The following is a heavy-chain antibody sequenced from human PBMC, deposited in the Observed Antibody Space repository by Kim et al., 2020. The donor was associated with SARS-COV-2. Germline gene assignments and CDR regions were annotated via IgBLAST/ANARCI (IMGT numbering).Heavy chain of an antibody. CDR3: ARDWGPGRFDY. D-gene: IGHD3-16*01. J-gene: IGHJ4*02. Sequence: DYAVSVKSRITINPDTSKNQFSLQLNSVTPEDTAVYYCARDWGPGRFDYWGQGTLVTVSS. V-gene: IGHV6-1*01.